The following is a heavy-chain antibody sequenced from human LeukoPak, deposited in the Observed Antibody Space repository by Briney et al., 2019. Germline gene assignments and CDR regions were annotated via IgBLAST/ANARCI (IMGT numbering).Heavy chain of an antibody. CDR2: INSGGST. CDR1: GFTVSSNC. Sequence: GGSLRLSCAASGFTVSSNCMSWVRQAPGKGLEWVSLINSGGSTYYADSVKGRFTISRDNSKNTLYLQMNSLRAEDTAVYYCARALYYFDYWGQGTQVTVSS. J-gene: IGHJ4*02. CDR3: ARALYYFDY. V-gene: IGHV3-66*01.